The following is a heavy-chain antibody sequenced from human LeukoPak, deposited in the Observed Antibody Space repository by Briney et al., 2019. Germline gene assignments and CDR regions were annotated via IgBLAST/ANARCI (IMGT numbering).Heavy chain of an antibody. CDR1: GYTFTGYY. CDR3: ARGAAAGVDYYYYYMDV. Sequence: ASVKLSCKASGYTFTGYYMHWVRQAPGQGLEWMGWINPNSGGDNYAQKFQGRVAMTRDTSISTAYMELSRLRSDDTAVYSCARGAAAGVDYYYYYMDVWGKGTTVTVSS. D-gene: IGHD6-19*01. CDR2: INPNSGGD. V-gene: IGHV1-2*02. J-gene: IGHJ6*03.